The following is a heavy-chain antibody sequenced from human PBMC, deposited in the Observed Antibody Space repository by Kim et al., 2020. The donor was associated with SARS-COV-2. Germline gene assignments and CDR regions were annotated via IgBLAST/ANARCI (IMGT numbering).Heavy chain of an antibody. Sequence: SLKSRVTISLDTSKNQFSLRLTSVTAADTAMYYCARRITMARGIIGWFDPWGQGILVTVSS. J-gene: IGHJ5*02. CDR3: ARRITMARGIIGWFDP. V-gene: IGHV4-59*08. D-gene: IGHD3-10*01.